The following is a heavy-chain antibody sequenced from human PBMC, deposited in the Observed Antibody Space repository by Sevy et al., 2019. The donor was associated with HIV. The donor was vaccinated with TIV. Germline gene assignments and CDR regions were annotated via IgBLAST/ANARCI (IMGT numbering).Heavy chain of an antibody. CDR2: IYPGDSDT. Sequence: GGSLRLSCKGSGYSFTSYWIGWVRQMPGKGLEWMGIIYPGDSDTRYSPSFQGQVTISADKSISTAYLQWGSLKASDNAMYYCARTTAVAGTKFFDFWGQGTLVTVSS. D-gene: IGHD6-13*01. CDR3: ARTTAVAGTKFFDF. J-gene: IGHJ4*02. V-gene: IGHV5-51*01. CDR1: GYSFTSYW.